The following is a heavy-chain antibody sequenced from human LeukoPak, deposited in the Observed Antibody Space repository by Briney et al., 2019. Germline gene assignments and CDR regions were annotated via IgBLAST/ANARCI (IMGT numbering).Heavy chain of an antibody. D-gene: IGHD2-15*01. Sequence: SVKVSCKASGGTFSSYAISWVRQAPGQGLEWMGGIIPIFGTANYAQKFQGRVTITADESTSTAYMELSSLRSEDTAVYYCARSPGGYCSGGSCYYFDYWGQGTLVTVS. CDR2: IIPIFGTA. CDR3: ARSPGGYCSGGSCYYFDY. V-gene: IGHV1-69*13. CDR1: GGTFSSYA. J-gene: IGHJ4*02.